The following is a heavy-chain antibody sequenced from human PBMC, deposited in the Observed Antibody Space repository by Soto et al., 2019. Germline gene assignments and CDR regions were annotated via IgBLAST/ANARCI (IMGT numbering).Heavy chain of an antibody. CDR2: IWYDGSKI. Sequence: QVQLVESGGGVVQPGMSLRLSCAPSGFTFRNYGMHWVRRAPDKGLAWVADIWYDGSKIYYADSVKGRFTISRDNFNNMLSLEMNSLRVEDTAVYYCARDIWGDDYKCLDYWGQGTLVTVSS. CDR3: ARDIWGDDYKCLDY. V-gene: IGHV3-33*01. J-gene: IGHJ4*02. CDR1: GFTFRNYG. D-gene: IGHD4-4*01.